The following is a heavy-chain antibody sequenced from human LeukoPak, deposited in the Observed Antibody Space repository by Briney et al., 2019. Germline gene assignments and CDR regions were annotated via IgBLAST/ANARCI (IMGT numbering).Heavy chain of an antibody. J-gene: IGHJ6*02. Sequence: GASVKVSCKASGGTVSSYAISWVRQAPGQGLEWMGGIIPIFGTANYAQKFQGRVTITADESTSTAYMELSSLRSEDTAVYYCARGPILYDSSGDYYYYGMDVWGQGTTVTVSS. D-gene: IGHD3-22*01. CDR2: IIPIFGTA. CDR1: GGTVSSYA. CDR3: ARGPILYDSSGDYYYYGMDV. V-gene: IGHV1-69*01.